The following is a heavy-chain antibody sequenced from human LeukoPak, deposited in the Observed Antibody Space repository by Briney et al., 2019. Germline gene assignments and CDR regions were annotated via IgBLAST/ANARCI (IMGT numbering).Heavy chain of an antibody. Sequence: ASVKVSCKASGYTFTGYYMHWVRQAPGQGLEWMGWINPNSGGTNYAQKFQGRVTMTRDTSISTAYMELSRPRSDDTAMYYCARPIAATLRVGWFDPWGQGTLVTVSS. CDR3: ARPIAATLRVGWFDP. CDR1: GYTFTGYY. CDR2: INPNSGGT. V-gene: IGHV1-2*02. J-gene: IGHJ5*02. D-gene: IGHD2-15*01.